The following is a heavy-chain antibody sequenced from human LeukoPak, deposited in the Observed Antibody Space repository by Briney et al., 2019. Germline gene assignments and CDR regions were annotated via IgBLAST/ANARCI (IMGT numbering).Heavy chain of an antibody. CDR1: SGSISSGVYY. CDR3: ARGVRWLQLSYFDY. J-gene: IGHJ4*02. V-gene: IGHV4-31*03. D-gene: IGHD5-24*01. Sequence: SQTLSLTCPVSSGSISSGVYYWSWIRQHPGKGLEWIGYIYYSGSTYYNPSLKSRVTISVDASKNQFSLKLSSVTAADTAVYYCARGVRWLQLSYFDYWGQGTLVTVSS. CDR2: IYYSGST.